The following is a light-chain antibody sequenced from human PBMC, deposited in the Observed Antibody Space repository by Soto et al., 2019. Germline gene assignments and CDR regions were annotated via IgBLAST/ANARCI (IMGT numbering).Light chain of an antibody. Sequence: SYELTQPPSVSVSPGQTASITCPGDKLGNKYACWYQQKPGQSPVLVIYQDNKRPSGIPERFSGSHSGNTATLTISGTQAVVEAGYYCQAWDSSTVVFGGGTKVTVL. J-gene: IGLJ2*01. V-gene: IGLV3-1*01. CDR3: QAWDSSTVV. CDR1: KLGNKY. CDR2: QDN.